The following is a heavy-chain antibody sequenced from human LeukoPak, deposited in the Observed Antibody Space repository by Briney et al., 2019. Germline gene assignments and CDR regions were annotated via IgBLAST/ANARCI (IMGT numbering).Heavy chain of an antibody. D-gene: IGHD5-12*01. CDR3: ARQAISGYDPPPFDS. Sequence: SETLSLTCTVSGGSISNSSSYWGWIRQPPGRGLEWIGSIYYSGSTYYNPSLKSRVTISVDTSKNQFSLKLSSVTAADTAVYYCARQAISGYDPPPFDSWGQGTLVTVSS. V-gene: IGHV4-39*01. CDR1: GGSISNSSSY. CDR2: IYYSGST. J-gene: IGHJ4*02.